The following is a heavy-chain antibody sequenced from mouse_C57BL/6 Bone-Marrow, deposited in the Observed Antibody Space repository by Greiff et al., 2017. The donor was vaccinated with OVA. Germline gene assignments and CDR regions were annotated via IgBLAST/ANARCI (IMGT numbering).Heavy chain of an antibody. J-gene: IGHJ2*01. V-gene: IGHV1-53*01. D-gene: IGHD1-1*01. CDR2: LNPSNGGT. Sequence: QVQLQQPGTELVKPGASVTLSCKASGYTFTSYWMHWVKQRPGQGLEWIGNLNPSNGGTTYNEKFKSKATLTVDKSSSTAYMQLSSLTSEDSAVYYCARHGSRQYFDYWGQGTTLTVSS. CDR1: GYTFTSYW. CDR3: ARHGSRQYFDY.